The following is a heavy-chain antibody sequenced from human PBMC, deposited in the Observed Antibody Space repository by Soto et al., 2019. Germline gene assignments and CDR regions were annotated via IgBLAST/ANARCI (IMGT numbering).Heavy chain of an antibody. CDR2: ISGSGGST. J-gene: IGHJ4*02. V-gene: IGHV3-23*01. CDR1: GFNISNYA. Sequence: GGSLRLSCAASGFNISNYAMSWVRLAPGKGLEWVSGISGSGGSTYYADSVRGRFTISRDNSKNTLYLQMNSLRAEDTAVYYCAKVPSYYYDTSGYSYFDYWGQGTLVTVSS. CDR3: AKVPSYYYDTSGYSYFDY. D-gene: IGHD3-22*01.